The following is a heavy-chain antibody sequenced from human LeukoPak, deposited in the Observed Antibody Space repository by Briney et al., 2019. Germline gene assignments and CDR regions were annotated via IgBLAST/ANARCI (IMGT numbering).Heavy chain of an antibody. CDR1: GFTFNYYA. CDR3: AKVDMPDNCYALFDD. J-gene: IGHJ4*02. Sequence: GGSLRLSCVASGFTFNYYALGWVRQAPGKGLEWVSTITGSGGDTYYAASVKGRFTISRDNSKNSLFLQMNGLRVEDTAVYFCAKVDMPDNCYALFDDWGQGTLVTVSS. V-gene: IGHV3-23*01. CDR2: ITGSGGDT. D-gene: IGHD2-2*01.